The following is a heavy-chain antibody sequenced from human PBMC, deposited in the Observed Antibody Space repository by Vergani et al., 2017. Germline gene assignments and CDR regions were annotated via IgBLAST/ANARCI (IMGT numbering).Heavy chain of an antibody. CDR3: ARDISSPGGYYYYYYGMDV. CDR1: GVTFSTYA. J-gene: IGHJ6*02. CDR2: ISSDGGST. D-gene: IGHD1-14*01. Sequence: EVQLLESGGGLVQPGGSLRLSCAASGVTFSTYAMTWVRQAPGKGLEWVSTISSDGGSTYYADSVKGRFTISRDKAKNSLYLQMNSLRAEDTAVYYCARDISSPGGYYYYYYGMDVWGQGTTVTVSS. V-gene: IGHV3-23*01.